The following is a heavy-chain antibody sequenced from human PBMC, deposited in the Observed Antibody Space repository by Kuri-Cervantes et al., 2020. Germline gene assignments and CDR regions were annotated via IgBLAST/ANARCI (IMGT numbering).Heavy chain of an antibody. CDR2: IGTAGDT. D-gene: IGHD3-3*01. CDR3: ARALLRFLEWLLYRCAFDN. Sequence: GGSLRISCAASGFTFSSYDMHWVRQATGKGLEWVSAIGTAGDTYYPGSVKGRFTISRENAKNSLYLQMNSLRAGDTAVYYCARALLRFLEWLLYRCAFDNWGQGTMVTVSS. J-gene: IGHJ3*02. V-gene: IGHV3-13*01. CDR1: GFTFSSYD.